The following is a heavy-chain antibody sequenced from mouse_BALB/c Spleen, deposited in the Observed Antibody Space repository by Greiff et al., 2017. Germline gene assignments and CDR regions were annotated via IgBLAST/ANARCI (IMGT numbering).Heavy chain of an antibody. V-gene: IGHV1-82*01. J-gene: IGHJ2*01. CDR2: IYPGDGDT. D-gene: IGHD2-14*01. CDR3: ARGGYDSFDD. CDR1: GYAFSSSW. Sequence: QVQLQQSGPELVKPGASVKISCKASGYAFSSSWMNWVKQRPGQGLEWIGRIYPGDGDTNYNGKFKGKATLTADKSSSTAYMQLSSLTSVDSAVYCCARGGYDSFDDWGQGSTLTVAS.